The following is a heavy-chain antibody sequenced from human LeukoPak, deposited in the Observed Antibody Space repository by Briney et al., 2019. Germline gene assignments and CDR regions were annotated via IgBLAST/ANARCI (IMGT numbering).Heavy chain of an antibody. V-gene: IGHV1-18*01. J-gene: IGHJ3*01. CDR3: AKDRVPYTWGGGVSANRNAFDV. D-gene: IGHD3-16*01. Sequence: ASVKVSCKASGYTFTSYGFAWLRQAPGQGLQWIGWISGYNDNTDYAEAFQGRVTMTTSRSTKTAFMELRRLKSDDTAVYYCAKDRVPYTWGGGVSANRNAFDVWGQGTVVTVSS. CDR1: GYTFTSYG. CDR2: ISGYNDNT.